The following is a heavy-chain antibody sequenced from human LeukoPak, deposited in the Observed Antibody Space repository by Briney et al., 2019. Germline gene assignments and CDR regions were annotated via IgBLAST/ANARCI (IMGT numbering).Heavy chain of an antibody. CDR2: ISYDGSNK. CDR1: GFTFSSYG. V-gene: IGHV3-30*18. Sequence: GGSLRLSCAASGFTFSSYGMHWVRQAPGKGLEWVAVISYDGSNKYYADSVKGRFTISRDNSKNTLYLQMNSLRAEDTAVYYCAKVAVTYYDFWSGWGQGTLVTVSS. J-gene: IGHJ4*02. D-gene: IGHD3-3*01. CDR3: AKVAVTYYDFWSG.